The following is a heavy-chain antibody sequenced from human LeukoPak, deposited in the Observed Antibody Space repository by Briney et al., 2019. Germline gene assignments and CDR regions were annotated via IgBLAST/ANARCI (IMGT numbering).Heavy chain of an antibody. V-gene: IGHV4-31*03. CDR1: GGSISSGGYY. D-gene: IGHD6-13*01. J-gene: IGHJ4*02. Sequence: SQTLSLTCTVSGGSISSGGYYWSWILQHPGKGLEWIGYIYYSGSTYYNPSLKSRVTISVDTSKNQFSLKLSSVTAADTAVYYCARDSRRQQLGVYWGQGTLVTVSS. CDR3: ARDSRRQQLGVY. CDR2: IYYSGST.